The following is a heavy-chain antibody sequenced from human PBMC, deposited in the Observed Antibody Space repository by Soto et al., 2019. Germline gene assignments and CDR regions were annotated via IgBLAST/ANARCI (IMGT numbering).Heavy chain of an antibody. V-gene: IGHV3-48*01. D-gene: IGHD1-26*01. J-gene: IGHJ5*02. CDR1: GFTFSSYS. CDR3: ASQEGLLNSFDP. CDR2: ISSSSSTI. Sequence: EVQLVESGGGLVQPGGSLRLSCAASGFTFSSYSMNWVRQAPGKGLEWVSYISSSSSTIYYADSVKGRFTSSRDNAKNSLYVQMNSLRAEYTAGYYCASQEGLLNSFDPWGQGNLVTVSS.